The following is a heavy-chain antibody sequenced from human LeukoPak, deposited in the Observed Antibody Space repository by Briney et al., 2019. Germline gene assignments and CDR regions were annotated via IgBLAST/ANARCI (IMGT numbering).Heavy chain of an antibody. V-gene: IGHV3-11*01. J-gene: IGHJ5*02. CDR1: GITFSEYF. D-gene: IGHD5-18*01. Sequence: PGGSLRLSCAASGITFSEYFMSWIRQAPGKGLEWVSYISSSGSTKYYADSVEGRFTISRDNAKNSLYLQMNSLRAEDTAVYYCARGSGYSCGPWGQGTLVTVSS. CDR2: ISSSGSTK. CDR3: ARGSGYSCGP.